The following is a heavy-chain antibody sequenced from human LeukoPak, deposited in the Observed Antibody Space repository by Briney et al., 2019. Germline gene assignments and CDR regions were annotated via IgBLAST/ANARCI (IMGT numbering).Heavy chain of an antibody. V-gene: IGHV6-1*01. J-gene: IGHJ4*02. CDR2: TYYWSKWYS. CDR1: GDSVSSDSAA. D-gene: IGHD3-22*01. CDR3: AREGSSSGDFDY. Sequence: SQTLSLTCAISGDSVSSDSAAWNWIRQSPSRGLEWLGRTYYWSKWYSDYAISVKSRITINPDTSKNHFSLHLNSVTPEDSAVFYCAREGSSSGDFDYWGQGTLVTVSS.